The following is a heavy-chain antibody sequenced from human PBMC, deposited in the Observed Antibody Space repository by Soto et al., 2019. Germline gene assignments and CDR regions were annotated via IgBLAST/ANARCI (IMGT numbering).Heavy chain of an antibody. D-gene: IGHD1-1*01. J-gene: IGHJ6*02. CDR1: GGTFSNSA. V-gene: IGHV1-69*12. CDR3: ARDKARIQVGGNYYYMLDV. CDR2: IMPIFRTP. Sequence: QVQLEQSGAEVKKPGSSVKVSCKASGGTFSNSAISWVRQAPGQGREWMGGIMPIFRTPDYAQKFQGRVTISAGESTSTAYMELSGLRSDDTAVYYCARDKARIQVGGNYYYMLDVWGQGTAVTVSS.